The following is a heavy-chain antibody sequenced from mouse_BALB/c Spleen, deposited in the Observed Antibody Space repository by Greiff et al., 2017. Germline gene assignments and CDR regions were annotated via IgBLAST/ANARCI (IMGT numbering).Heavy chain of an antibody. D-gene: IGHD2-4*01. V-gene: IGHV2-6-2*01. Sequence: VQGVESGPDLVAPSQSLSITCTVSGFSLTSYGVHWVRQPPGKGLEWLVVIWSDGSTTYNSALKSRLSISKDNSKSQVFLKMNSLQTDDTAMYYCARHDDYDGYFDYWGQGTTLTVSS. CDR1: GFSLTSYG. J-gene: IGHJ2*01. CDR2: IWSDGST. CDR3: ARHDDYDGYFDY.